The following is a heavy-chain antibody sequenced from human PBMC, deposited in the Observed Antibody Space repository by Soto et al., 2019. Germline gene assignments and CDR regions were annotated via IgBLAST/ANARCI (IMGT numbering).Heavy chain of an antibody. CDR1: GFTFSSYW. J-gene: IGHJ4*01. V-gene: IGHV3-7*01. D-gene: IGHD3-16*02. Sequence: GGSLRLSCAASGFTFSSYWMSWVRQAPGKGLEWVANIKQDGSEKYYVDSVKGRFTISRDNAKNSLYLQMNSLRAEDTAVYYCARVEYYDYIWGSYRSGPFDYWGQEPWSPSPQ. CDR3: ARVEYYDYIWGSYRSGPFDY. CDR2: IKQDGSEK.